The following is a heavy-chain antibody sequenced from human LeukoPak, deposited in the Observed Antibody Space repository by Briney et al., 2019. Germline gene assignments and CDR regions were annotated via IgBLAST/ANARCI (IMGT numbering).Heavy chain of an antibody. CDR1: GFTFSSYA. CDR2: TSSDGSNE. D-gene: IGHD3-22*01. J-gene: IGHJ6*02. V-gene: IGHV3-30*17. CDR3: ARDFGGRGAGSSGFYYYYYYIMDV. Sequence: GGSLRLSCAASGFTFSSYAMHWVRQAPGKGLEWVAVTSSDGSNEFYADSVKGRFTISRDNSKSTLYLQMNSLRAEDTAMFYCARDFGGRGAGSSGFYYYYYYIMDVWGQGTTVTVSS.